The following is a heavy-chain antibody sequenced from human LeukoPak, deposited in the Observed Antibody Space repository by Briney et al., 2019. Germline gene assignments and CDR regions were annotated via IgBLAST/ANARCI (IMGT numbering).Heavy chain of an antibody. CDR2: ISSNGGST. CDR3: AREFPRGYMDV. D-gene: IGHD3-10*01. J-gene: IGHJ6*03. CDR1: GFTFSSYA. V-gene: IGHV3-64*01. Sequence: VGSLRLSCAASGFTFSSYAMHWVRQAPGKGLEYVSAISSNGGSTYYANSVKGRFTISRDNAKNSLYLQMNSLRAEDTAVYYCAREFPRGYMDVWGKGTTVTVSS.